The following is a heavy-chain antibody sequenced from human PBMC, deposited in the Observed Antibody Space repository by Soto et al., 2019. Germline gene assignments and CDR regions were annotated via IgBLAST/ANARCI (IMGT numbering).Heavy chain of an antibody. V-gene: IGHV4-34*01. CDR2: INHSGST. J-gene: IGHJ6*02. CDR3: ARLKNYYYGSGSYPTYYYYYGMDV. CDR1: GGSFSGYY. D-gene: IGHD3-10*01. Sequence: SETLSLTCAVYGGSFSGYYWSWIRQPPGKGLEWIGEINHSGSTNYNPSLKSRVTISVGTSKNQFSLKLSSVTAADTAVYYCARLKNYYYGSGSYPTYYYYYGMDVWGQGTTVTVSS.